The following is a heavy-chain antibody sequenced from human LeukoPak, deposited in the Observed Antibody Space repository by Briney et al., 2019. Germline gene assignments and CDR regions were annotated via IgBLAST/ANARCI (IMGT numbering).Heavy chain of an antibody. Sequence: SETLSLTCTVSGGSISSYYWSWIRQPAGKGLEWIGRIYTSESTNYNPSLKSRVTMSVDTSKNQFSLKLSSVTAADTAVYYCARDIGYCSGGSCYSMGGDWFDPWGQGTLVTVSS. V-gene: IGHV4-4*07. J-gene: IGHJ5*02. CDR1: GGSISSYY. CDR2: IYTSEST. D-gene: IGHD2-15*01. CDR3: ARDIGYCSGGSCYSMGGDWFDP.